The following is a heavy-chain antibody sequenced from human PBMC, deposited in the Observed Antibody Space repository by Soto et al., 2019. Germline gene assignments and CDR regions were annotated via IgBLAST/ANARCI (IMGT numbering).Heavy chain of an antibody. Sequence: PGGSLRLSCAASGFNFSSYAMSWVRQAPGKGLEWVSAISGSGGSTYYADSVKGRFTISRDNSKNTLYLQMNSLRAEDTAVYYCAKEGGTSFDYYYYYGMDVWGQGTTVTVSS. J-gene: IGHJ6*02. CDR3: AKEGGTSFDYYYYYGMDV. CDR1: GFNFSSYA. V-gene: IGHV3-23*01. D-gene: IGHD1-1*01. CDR2: ISGSGGST.